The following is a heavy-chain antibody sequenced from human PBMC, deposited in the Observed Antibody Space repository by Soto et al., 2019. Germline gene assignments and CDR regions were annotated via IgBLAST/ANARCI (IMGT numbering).Heavy chain of an antibody. J-gene: IGHJ5*02. CDR2: IYYSGST. CDR1: GGSISSYY. V-gene: IGHV4-59*01. Sequence: QVQLQESGPGLVKPSETLSLTCTVSGGSISSYYWSWILQPPGKGLEWIGYIYYSGSTYYNPSLKSLVPISVDTSKNQFSLKLSSVTAADTAVYYCAREHHRYYGSGTGRWFDPWGQGTLFTVSS. D-gene: IGHD3-10*01. CDR3: AREHHRYYGSGTGRWFDP.